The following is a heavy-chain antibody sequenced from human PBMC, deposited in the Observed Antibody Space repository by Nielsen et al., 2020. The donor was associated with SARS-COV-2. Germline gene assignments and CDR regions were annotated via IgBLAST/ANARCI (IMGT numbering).Heavy chain of an antibody. Sequence: GGSLKLSCAASGFTFDDYAMHWVRQAPGKGLEWVSGISWNSGSIGYADSVKGRFTISRDNAKNSLYLQMNSLRAADTALYYCAKFGYYGMDVWGQGTTVTVSS. V-gene: IGHV3-9*01. CDR1: GFTFDDYA. D-gene: IGHD3-10*01. CDR3: AKFGYYGMDV. J-gene: IGHJ6*02. CDR2: ISWNSGSI.